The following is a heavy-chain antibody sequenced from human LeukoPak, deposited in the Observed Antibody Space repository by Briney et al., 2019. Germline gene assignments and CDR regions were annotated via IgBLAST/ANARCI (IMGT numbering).Heavy chain of an antibody. J-gene: IGHJ5*02. CDR2: IYYSGST. V-gene: IGHV4-39*07. Sequence: SETLSLTCTVSGGSISSSTYYWAWIRQPPGKGLEWIGSIYYSGSTYYNPSLKSRVTISVDTSKNQFSLKLSSVTAADTAVYYCARVPYDILTGFRNWFDPWGQGTLVTVSS. CDR3: ARVPYDILTGFRNWFDP. D-gene: IGHD3-9*01. CDR1: GGSISSSTYY.